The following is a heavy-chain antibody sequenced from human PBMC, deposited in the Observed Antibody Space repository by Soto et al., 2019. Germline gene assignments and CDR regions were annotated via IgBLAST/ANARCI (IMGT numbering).Heavy chain of an antibody. Sequence: LETLSLTSTVFCGSSRNLFRSWTRQPPGKGLEWIGYIYYSGSTNYNPSLKSRVTISVDTSKNQFSLKLSSVTAADTAVYYCARRPADPYYYMDVWGKGTTVTVSS. CDR3: ARRPADPYYYMDV. J-gene: IGHJ6*03. CDR2: IYYSGST. V-gene: IGHV4-59*08. CDR1: CGSSRNLF.